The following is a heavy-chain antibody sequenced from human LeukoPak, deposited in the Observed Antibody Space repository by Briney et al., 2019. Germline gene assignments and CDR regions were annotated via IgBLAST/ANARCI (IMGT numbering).Heavy chain of an antibody. D-gene: IGHD6-19*01. Sequence: GGSLRLSCAASRFTFSSYAMSWVRQAPGKGLEWVSAISGSGGSTYYADSVKGRFTISRDNSKNTLYLQMNSLRAEDTAVYYCANVGWAVAGTGDYWGQGTLVTVSS. CDR1: RFTFSSYA. CDR3: ANVGWAVAGTGDY. J-gene: IGHJ4*02. CDR2: ISGSGGST. V-gene: IGHV3-23*01.